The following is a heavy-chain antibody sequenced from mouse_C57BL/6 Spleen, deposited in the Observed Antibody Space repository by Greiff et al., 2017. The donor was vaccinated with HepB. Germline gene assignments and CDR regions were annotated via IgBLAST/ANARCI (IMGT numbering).Heavy chain of an antibody. CDR1: GYTFTSYW. CDR2: INPSNGGT. CDR3: ARGAIYYDYDAGFDY. D-gene: IGHD2-4*01. J-gene: IGHJ2*01. V-gene: IGHV1-53*01. Sequence: VQLQQPGTELVKPGASVKLSCKASGYTFTSYWMHWVKQRPGQGLEWIGNINPSNGGTNYNEKFKSKATLTVDKSSSTAYMQLSSLTSEDSAVYYCARGAIYYDYDAGFDYWGQGTTLTVSS.